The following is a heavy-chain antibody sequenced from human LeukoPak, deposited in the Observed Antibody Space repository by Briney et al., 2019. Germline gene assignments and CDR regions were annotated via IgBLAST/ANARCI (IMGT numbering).Heavy chain of an antibody. CDR2: IYYSGST. Sequence: SETLSLTCTVSGGSISSYYWSWIRQPPGKGREGIGYIYYSGSTNYNPSLKSRVTISVDTSKNQFSLKLSSVTAADTAVYYCARGLTYFDWLVLGYWGQGTLVTVSS. J-gene: IGHJ4*02. CDR1: GGSISSYY. CDR3: ARGLTYFDWLVLGY. V-gene: IGHV4-59*01. D-gene: IGHD3-9*01.